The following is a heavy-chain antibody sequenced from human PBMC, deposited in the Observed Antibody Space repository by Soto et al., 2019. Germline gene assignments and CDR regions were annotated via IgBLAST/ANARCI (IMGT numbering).Heavy chain of an antibody. V-gene: IGHV1-69*13. CDR3: ARERITIFGVVNDAFDI. D-gene: IGHD3-3*01. CDR1: GGTFSSYA. J-gene: IGHJ3*02. CDR2: IIPIFGTA. Sequence: ASVKVSCKASGGTFSSYAISWVRQAPGQGLEWMGGIIPIFGTANYAQKFQGRVTITADESTSTAYMELSSLRSEDTAVYYCARERITIFGVVNDAFDIRGQGTMVTVSS.